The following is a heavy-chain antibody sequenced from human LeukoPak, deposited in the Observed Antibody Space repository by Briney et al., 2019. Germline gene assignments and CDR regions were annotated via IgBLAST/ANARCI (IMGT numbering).Heavy chain of an antibody. J-gene: IGHJ6*03. CDR3: ARSREVDTSMVTGAQKGYYYYMDV. D-gene: IGHD5-18*01. CDR2: IYSGDSDT. CDR1: GYSFTNYW. Sequence: GESLKISCKGSGYSFTNYWIGWVRQIPGKGLEGMGFIYSGDSDTRYSPCFQGQVTISADKSISTAYLRWSSLKASDTAIYYCARSREVDTSMVTGAQKGYYYYMDVWGKGTTVTVSS. V-gene: IGHV5-51*01.